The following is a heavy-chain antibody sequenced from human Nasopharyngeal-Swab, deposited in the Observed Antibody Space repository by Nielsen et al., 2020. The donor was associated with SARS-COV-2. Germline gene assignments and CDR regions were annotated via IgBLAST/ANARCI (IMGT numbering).Heavy chain of an antibody. CDR1: GFTFSSYP. D-gene: IGHD3-9*01. CDR2: ISYGGGDE. J-gene: IGHJ6*02. CDR3: ARGCVLTGPSCYYYGMDV. V-gene: IGHV3-30*04. Sequence: GESLKISCEASGFTFSSYPMQWVRRAPGKGLEWVSVISYGGGDEHYADSVKGRFTISRDNSKNTLYLQMNSLRAEDTAVYYCARGCVLTGPSCYYYGMDVWGQGTTVTVSS.